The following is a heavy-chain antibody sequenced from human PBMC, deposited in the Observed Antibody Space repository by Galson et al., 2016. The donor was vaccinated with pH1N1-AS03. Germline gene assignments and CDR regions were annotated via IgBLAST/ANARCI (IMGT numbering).Heavy chain of an antibody. CDR3: ARQGQWLVEHYYYGMDV. V-gene: IGHV4-59*08. CDR1: GVSINSHL. D-gene: IGHD6-19*01. CDR2: LDHTGNT. J-gene: IGHJ6*02. Sequence: ETLPLTCSVSGVSINSHLWTWIRQTPGKELEWIGNLDHTGNTEYSPSLKTRVSISVDTSKNQLSLRLKSVTAADTAVYYCARQGQWLVEHYYYGMDVWGHGTTVTVSS.